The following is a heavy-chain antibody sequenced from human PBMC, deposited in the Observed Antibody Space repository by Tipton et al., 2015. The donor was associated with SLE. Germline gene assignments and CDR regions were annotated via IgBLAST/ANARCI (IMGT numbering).Heavy chain of an antibody. CDR2: IYTNERS. D-gene: IGHD6-19*01. Sequence: TLSLTCNVSGASVSSYYWSWIRQPPGKGLEWIGYIYTNERSDYDPSLKSRVAISVDTSKNQFSLKLNSVTAADTAVYYCVRDEFCSGWGWFDPWGQGTLVTVSS. CDR1: GASVSSYY. V-gene: IGHV4-59*02. CDR3: VRDEFCSGWGWFDP. J-gene: IGHJ5*02.